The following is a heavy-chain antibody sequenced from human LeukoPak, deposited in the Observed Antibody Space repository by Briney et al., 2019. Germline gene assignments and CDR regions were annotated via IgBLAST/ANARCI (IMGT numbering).Heavy chain of an antibody. CDR2: IGDSGNTI. CDR1: GITFSTYE. V-gene: IGHV3-48*03. D-gene: IGHD3-22*01. J-gene: IGHJ4*02. Sequence: GGSLRLSCAASGITFSTYEMNWVRQAPGKGLEWVSYIGDSGNTIYYADSVKGRFTISRDNAKNSLYLQMNSLRAEDTAVYYCVFQRGYYDSSGYGYFDYWGQGTLVTVSS. CDR3: VFQRGYYDSSGYGYFDY.